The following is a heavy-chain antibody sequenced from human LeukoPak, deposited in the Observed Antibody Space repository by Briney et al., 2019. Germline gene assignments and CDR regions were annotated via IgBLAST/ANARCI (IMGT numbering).Heavy chain of an antibody. J-gene: IGHJ3*02. D-gene: IGHD1-26*01. CDR2: IYTSGST. Sequence: SETLSLTCTVSGGSISSYYWSWIRQPAGKGLEWIGRIYTSGSTNYNPSLKSRVTMSVDTSKNQFSLKLSSVTAADTAVYYCARGEGIVGAIGGDDAFDIWGQGTMVTVSS. CDR3: ARGEGIVGAIGGDDAFDI. V-gene: IGHV4-4*07. CDR1: GGSISSYY.